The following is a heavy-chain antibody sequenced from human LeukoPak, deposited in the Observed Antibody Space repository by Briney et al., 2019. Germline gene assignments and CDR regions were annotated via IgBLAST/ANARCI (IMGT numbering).Heavy chain of an antibody. CDR2: IYHSGST. CDR3: ARACSSTSCYYNWFDP. D-gene: IGHD2-2*01. V-gene: IGHV4-4*02. J-gene: IGHJ5*02. CDR1: GGSISSSNW. Sequence: PSGTLSLTCAVSGGSISSSNWWSWVRPPPGKGLEWIGEIYHSGSTNYNPSLKSRVTISVGKSRKHFSLKLNSVTAADTAVYYCARACSSTSCYYNWFDPWGQGTLVTVSS.